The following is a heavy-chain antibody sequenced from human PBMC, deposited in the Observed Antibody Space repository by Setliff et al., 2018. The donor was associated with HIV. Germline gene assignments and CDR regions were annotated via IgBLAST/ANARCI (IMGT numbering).Heavy chain of an antibody. CDR3: ARVGYDVWGSYRLYYFDI. CDR1: GFTFSDHY. CDR2: INSDGSTT. J-gene: IGHJ4*02. D-gene: IGHD3-16*02. V-gene: IGHV3-74*01. Sequence: LRLSCAASGFTFSDHYMDWVRQAPGKGLVWVSRINSDGSTTTYADSVKGRFTISRDNAKNTLYLQMKSLTAEDTALDYCARVGYDVWGSYRLYYFDIWGQGTLVTVSS.